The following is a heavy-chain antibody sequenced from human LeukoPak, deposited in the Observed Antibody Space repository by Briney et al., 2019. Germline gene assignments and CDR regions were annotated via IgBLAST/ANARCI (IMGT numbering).Heavy chain of an antibody. D-gene: IGHD2-2*01. J-gene: IGHJ6*02. Sequence: LRASVKVSCKASGGTFSSYAISWVRQAPGQGLEWMGRIIPILGIANYAQKFQGRVTITADKSTSTAYMELSSLRSEDTAVYYCARVYCSSTSCHLNGMDVWGQGTTVTVSS. CDR1: GGTFSSYA. CDR3: ARVYCSSTSCHLNGMDV. V-gene: IGHV1-69*04. CDR2: IIPILGIA.